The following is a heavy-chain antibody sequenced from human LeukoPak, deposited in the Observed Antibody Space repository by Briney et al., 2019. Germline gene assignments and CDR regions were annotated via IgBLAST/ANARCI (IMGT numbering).Heavy chain of an antibody. D-gene: IGHD1-1*01. V-gene: IGHV4-39*01. CDR3: TTGTTRENQNFNWFDP. CDR2: IYYSGST. Sequence: SETLSLTCTVSGGSISSSSYYWSWIRQPPGKGLEWIGSIYYSGSTYYNPSLKSRVIISVDTSKNQFSLKLSSVTAADTAVYYCTTGTTRENQNFNWFDPWGQGTLVTVSS. J-gene: IGHJ5*02. CDR1: GGSISSSSYY.